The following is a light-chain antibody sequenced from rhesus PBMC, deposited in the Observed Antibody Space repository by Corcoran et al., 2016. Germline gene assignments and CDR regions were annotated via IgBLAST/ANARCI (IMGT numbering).Light chain of an antibody. V-gene: IGKV1-38*01. CDR1: QGISSY. CDR2: DES. CDR3: QQRNSYPYS. J-gene: IGKJ2*01. Sequence: DIQLTQSPSSLSASVGDRVTITCRASQGISSYLAWSQQKPGKAPKLLSYDESNLESGVPSRFSGSGSGTDFTLTISSLQPEDFAVYYCQQRNSYPYSFGQGTKVEIK.